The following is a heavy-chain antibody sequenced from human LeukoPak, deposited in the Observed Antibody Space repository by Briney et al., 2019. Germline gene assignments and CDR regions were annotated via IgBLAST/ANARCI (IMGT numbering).Heavy chain of an antibody. V-gene: IGHV3-23*01. CDR3: GREFGSGSYYYDY. Sequence: PGGSLRLSCSASGFTFSSYAMTWVRQAPGKGLEWVSAISASGGLPYYADSVKGRFTISRDNFKNTLYLQMNSLRTEDTAVYYCGREFGSGSYYYDYWGQGTLVTVSS. CDR2: ISASGGLP. J-gene: IGHJ4*02. D-gene: IGHD3-10*01. CDR1: GFTFSSYA.